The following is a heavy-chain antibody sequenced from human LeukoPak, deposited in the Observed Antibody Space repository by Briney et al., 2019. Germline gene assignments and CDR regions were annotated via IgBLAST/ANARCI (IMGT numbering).Heavy chain of an antibody. CDR3: FDP. Sequence: PSETLSLTCTVSGGSIITGSYYWSWIRQPAGKGLEWIGRVYSGGSTHYNPSLKSRVTISIDTSRNQFSLRLTYCARRSLTALSWFDPWGQGALVTVSS. CDR1: GGSIITGSYY. J-gene: IGHJ5*02. D-gene: IGHD5-18*01. CDR2: VYSGGST. V-gene: IGHV4-61*02.